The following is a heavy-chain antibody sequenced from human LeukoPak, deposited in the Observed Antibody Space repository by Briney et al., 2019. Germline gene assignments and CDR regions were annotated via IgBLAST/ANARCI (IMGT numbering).Heavy chain of an antibody. CDR3: ARDPGVTDWFDP. CDR1: GYTFTGYF. J-gene: IGHJ5*02. CDR2: VSPKSGGT. D-gene: IGHD2-21*02. Sequence: ASVKVSCKASGYTFTGYFIHWVRQAPAQGLEWMGWVSPKSGGTKYAQKFQGRVTMTRDTSISAVYMELTSLRSDDTAVYYCARDPGVTDWFDPWGQGTLVTVSS. V-gene: IGHV1-2*02.